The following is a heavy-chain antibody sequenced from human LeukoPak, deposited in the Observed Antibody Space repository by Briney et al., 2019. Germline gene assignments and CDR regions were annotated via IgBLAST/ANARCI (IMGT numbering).Heavy chain of an antibody. CDR1: GGSISSSSYY. Sequence: SETLSLTCTVSGGSISSSSYYWGWIRQPPGKGLEWIGSIYYSGSTYYNPSFKSRVTISVDTSKNQFSLKLSSVTAADTAVYYCARGGSYDFWSGYLVFDYWGQGTLVTVSS. CDR3: ARGGSYDFWSGYLVFDY. J-gene: IGHJ4*02. CDR2: IYYSGST. V-gene: IGHV4-39*07. D-gene: IGHD3-3*01.